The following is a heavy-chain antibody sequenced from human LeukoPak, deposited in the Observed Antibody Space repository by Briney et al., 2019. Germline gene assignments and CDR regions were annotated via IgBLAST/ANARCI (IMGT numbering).Heavy chain of an antibody. D-gene: IGHD1-26*01. J-gene: IGHJ5*02. V-gene: IGHV1-2*02. CDR1: GYTFTGYY. Sequence: ASVKVSCKASGYTFTGYYMHWVRQAPGQGLEWMGWINPNSGGTNYAQKFQGRVTMTRDTSISTAYMELSRLRSDDTAVYYCARDNSVGDNAWWFDPWDQGTLVTVSS. CDR3: ARDNSVGDNAWWFDP. CDR2: INPNSGGT.